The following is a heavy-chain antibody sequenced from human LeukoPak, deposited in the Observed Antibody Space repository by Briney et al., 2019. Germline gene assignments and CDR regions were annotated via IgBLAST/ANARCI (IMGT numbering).Heavy chain of an antibody. Sequence: GRSLRLSCAASGFTFSNYAMHWVRQAPGKGLEWVAVISDDGSKKYYADSVKGRFTISRDNSKNTLYLQMNSLRAEDTAVYYCAKALSGGAAAGTLIFDYWGQGTLVTVSS. CDR2: ISDDGSKK. CDR3: AKALSGGAAAGTLIFDY. D-gene: IGHD6-13*01. V-gene: IGHV3-30*04. CDR1: GFTFSNYA. J-gene: IGHJ4*02.